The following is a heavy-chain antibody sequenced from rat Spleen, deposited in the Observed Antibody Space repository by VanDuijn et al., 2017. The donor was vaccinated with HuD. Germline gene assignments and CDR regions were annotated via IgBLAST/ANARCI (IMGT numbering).Heavy chain of an antibody. CDR2: ISYDGGRI. CDR3: TTTPGRQLLDY. J-gene: IGHJ2*01. D-gene: IGHD1-10*01. Sequence: EVQLVESDGGLVQPGRSLKLSCAASGFTFSDYYMAWVRQAPTKGLEWVATISYDGGRIFYRDSVKGRFTISRDNAKSSLYLQMDSLRSEDTATYYCTTTPGRQLLDYWGQGVMVTVSS. V-gene: IGHV5-20*01. CDR1: GFTFSDYY.